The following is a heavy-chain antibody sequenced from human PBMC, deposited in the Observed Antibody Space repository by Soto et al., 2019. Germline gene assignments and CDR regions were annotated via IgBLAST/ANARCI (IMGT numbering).Heavy chain of an antibody. CDR2: IHYSGRT. CDR1: NGSISGFY. J-gene: IGHJ4*02. V-gene: IGHV4-59*12. D-gene: IGHD1-26*01. CDR3: VRVGVGIGNHFDS. Sequence: QVQLQESGPGLVKPSETLSLTCSVSNGSISGFYWTWIRQPPGKILEWIGYIHYSGRTDYNPSLTMRATMSVDTSKNQFSLNLKSITAADTAVYYCVRVGVGIGNHFDSWGRGTLVTVSS.